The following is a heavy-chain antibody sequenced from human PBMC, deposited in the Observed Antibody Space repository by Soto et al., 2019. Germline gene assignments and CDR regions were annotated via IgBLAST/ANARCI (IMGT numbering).Heavy chain of an antibody. J-gene: IGHJ2*01. D-gene: IGHD2-21*02. CDR3: ARDGSDCGGDCYSLSTFWYFDL. V-gene: IGHV4-34*01. CDR1: GGSFSGYY. CDR2: INNSGST. Sequence: QVQLQQWGAGLLKPSETLSLTCAVYGGSFSGYYWSWIRQPPGKGLEWIGEINNSGSTNYNPSLKSRVTISVDTSKDQFSLKLSSVTAADTAVYYCARDGSDCGGDCYSLSTFWYFDLWGRGTLVTVSS.